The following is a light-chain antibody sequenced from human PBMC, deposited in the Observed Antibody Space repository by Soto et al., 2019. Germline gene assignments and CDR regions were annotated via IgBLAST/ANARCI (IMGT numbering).Light chain of an antibody. J-gene: IGKJ1*01. Sequence: EIVLTQSPGTLSLSPGERATFSCRASQSVSSSYLAWYQQKPGQAPRLLIYGASSRATGIPDRFSGSGSGTDFTLTISRLEPEDFAVYYCQQYGSSGTFSQGTKVDIK. CDR1: QSVSSSY. CDR2: GAS. V-gene: IGKV3-20*01. CDR3: QQYGSSGT.